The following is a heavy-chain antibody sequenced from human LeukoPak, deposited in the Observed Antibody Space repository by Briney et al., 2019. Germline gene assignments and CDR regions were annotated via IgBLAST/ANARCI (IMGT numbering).Heavy chain of an antibody. CDR3: AKDTASSWWYFDL. CDR1: GFTFNNYG. Sequence: PGGSLRLSCAASGFTFNNYGMSWVRQAPGKGLEWVSTISGSGGYTYYADSVKGRFTISRDNSKNTLYLQMNSLRAEDTAVYYCAKDTASSWWYFDLWGRGTLVTVSS. CDR2: ISGSGGYT. J-gene: IGHJ2*01. V-gene: IGHV3-23*01. D-gene: IGHD5-18*01.